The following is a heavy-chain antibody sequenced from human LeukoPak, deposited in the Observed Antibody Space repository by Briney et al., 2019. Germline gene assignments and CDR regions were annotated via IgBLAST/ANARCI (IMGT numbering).Heavy chain of an antibody. D-gene: IGHD6-13*01. Sequence: SETLSLTCSVSDNSISSFYWSWIRQPPGKGLEWIGYISYSGNTNYNPSLKSRVTISVDTSKNQFSLKLSSVTAADTAVYYCARQGGYIAPLALWGQGTLVTVSA. CDR2: ISYSGNT. CDR3: ARQGGYIAPLAL. V-gene: IGHV4-59*08. CDR1: DNSISSFY. J-gene: IGHJ4*02.